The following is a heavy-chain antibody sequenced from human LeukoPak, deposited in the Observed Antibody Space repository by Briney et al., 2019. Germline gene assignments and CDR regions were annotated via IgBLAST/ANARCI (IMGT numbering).Heavy chain of an antibody. V-gene: IGHV3-21*01. Sequence: GGSLRLSCAASGFTVSSNYMSWVRQAPGKGLEWVSCISSTSNYIFYADSVRGRFTISRDNAKNSLYLQMDSLRAEDTAVYYCARGGIITSYAFEIWGQGAMVTVSS. D-gene: IGHD1-26*01. CDR3: ARGGIITSYAFEI. J-gene: IGHJ3*02. CDR2: ISSTSNYI. CDR1: GFTVSSNY.